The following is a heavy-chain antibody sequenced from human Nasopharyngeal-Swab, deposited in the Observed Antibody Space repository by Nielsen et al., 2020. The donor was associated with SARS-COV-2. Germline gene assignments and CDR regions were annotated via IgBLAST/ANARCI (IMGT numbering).Heavy chain of an antibody. D-gene: IGHD6-13*01. CDR1: GFTYDDYA. V-gene: IGHV3-9*01. Sequence: SLKISCAASGFTYDDYAIHWVRLAPGTGMEWVSGMGWNTNNKGYADSVKGRFTISRDNARNSLYLEMNSLRDEDTALYYCVKDRWAIAGAGSVLDSWGQGTLVTVSS. CDR2: MGWNTNNK. J-gene: IGHJ4*02. CDR3: VKDRWAIAGAGSVLDS.